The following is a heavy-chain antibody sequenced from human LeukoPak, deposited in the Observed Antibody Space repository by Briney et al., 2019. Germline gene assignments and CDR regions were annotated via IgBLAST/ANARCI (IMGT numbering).Heavy chain of an antibody. D-gene: IGHD3-9*01. Sequence: GASVKVSCKASGYTFTGYYMHWERQAPGQGLEWMGWINPNSGGANYAQKVQGRVSMTRDTSISTAYMELSRLRSDDTAVYYCAVTYYDILTGYYSIPQNHPGMDVWGQGTTVTVSS. CDR1: GYTFTGYY. CDR3: AVTYYDILTGYYSIPQNHPGMDV. CDR2: INPNSGGA. J-gene: IGHJ6*02. V-gene: IGHV1-2*02.